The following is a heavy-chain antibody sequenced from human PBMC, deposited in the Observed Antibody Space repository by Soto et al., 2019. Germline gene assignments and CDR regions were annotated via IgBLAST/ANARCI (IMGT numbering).Heavy chain of an antibody. J-gene: IGHJ3*02. CDR2: IYYSGSI. V-gene: IGHV4-59*08. D-gene: IGHD5-18*01. CDR3: ARQPPDTAPFDI. CDR1: GESFSGYY. Sequence: SETLSLTCAVYGESFSGYYWSWIRQPPGKGLEWIGYIYYSGSINYNPSLKSRITISVDTSKNQLSLKLTSVSAADTAVYYCARQPPDTAPFDIWGQGTMVTVSS.